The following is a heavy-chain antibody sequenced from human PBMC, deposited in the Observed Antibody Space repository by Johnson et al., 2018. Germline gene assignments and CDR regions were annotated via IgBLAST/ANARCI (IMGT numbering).Heavy chain of an antibody. CDR2: IKSKTDGGTT. V-gene: IGHV3-15*01. Sequence: VQLVESGGGLVKPGGYLRLSCAASGFTFSNAWMSWVRQAPGKGLEWVGRIKSKTDGGTTDYAAPVKGRFTITRDDSKNTLYLQMNSLKTEDTAVYCCTTETGTTFYYYGMDLWGQGTTVTVSS. CDR1: GFTFSNAW. CDR3: TTETGTTFYYYGMDL. D-gene: IGHD1-1*01. J-gene: IGHJ6*02.